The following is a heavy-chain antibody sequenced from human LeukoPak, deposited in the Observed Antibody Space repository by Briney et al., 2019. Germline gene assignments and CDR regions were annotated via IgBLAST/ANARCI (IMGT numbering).Heavy chain of an antibody. J-gene: IGHJ4*02. CDR2: ISWNSGSI. CDR1: GFTFDDYA. V-gene: IGHV3-9*01. CDR3: ARGDYSA. D-gene: IGHD3-10*01. Sequence: GGSLRLSCAASGFTFDDYAMHWVRQAPGKGLEWVSGISWNSGSIGYADSVKRRFTISRDNAKNSLSLQMNSLTAEDTAVYYCARGDYSAWGQGILVTVSS.